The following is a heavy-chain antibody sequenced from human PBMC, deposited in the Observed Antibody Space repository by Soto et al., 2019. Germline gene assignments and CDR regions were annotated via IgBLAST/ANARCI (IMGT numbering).Heavy chain of an antibody. D-gene: IGHD3-3*01. CDR2: IVVGSGNT. Sequence: PSVKVSCKASGFSFTSSAVLWVRQARGQRLEWIGWIVVGSGNTNYAQKFQEIVTITRDMSTSTAYMELSSLRSEDTAVYYCAADRTYDFWSGSEARNYYGMDVWGQGTTVTVSS. V-gene: IGHV1-58*01. J-gene: IGHJ6*02. CDR1: GFSFTSSA. CDR3: AADRTYDFWSGSEARNYYGMDV.